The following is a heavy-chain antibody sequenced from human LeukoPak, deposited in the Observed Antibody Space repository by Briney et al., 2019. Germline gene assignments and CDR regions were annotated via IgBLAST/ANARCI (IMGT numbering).Heavy chain of an antibody. D-gene: IGHD3-10*01. Sequence: SETLSLTCTVSGGSISSYYWSWIRQPAGKGLEWIGRIYTSGSTNYNPSLKSRVTMSVDTSKNQFSLRLSSVTAADTAVYYCARDRMVRGVFDYWGQGTLVTVSS. J-gene: IGHJ4*02. CDR2: IYTSGST. CDR1: GGSISSYY. CDR3: ARDRMVRGVFDY. V-gene: IGHV4-4*07.